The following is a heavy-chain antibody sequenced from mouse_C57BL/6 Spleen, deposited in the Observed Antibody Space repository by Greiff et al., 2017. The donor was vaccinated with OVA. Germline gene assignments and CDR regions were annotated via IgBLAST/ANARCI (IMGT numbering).Heavy chain of an antibody. CDR3: ARSGGYDGYYFDY. CDR1: GYSFTSYY. D-gene: IGHD2-3*01. Sequence: VQLQESGPELVKPGASVKISCKASGYSFTSYYIHWVKQRPGQGLEWIGWIYPGSGNTKYNQKFKGKATLTVDTSSSTAYMQLSSLTSEDSAVYYCARSGGYDGYYFDYWGQGTTLTVSS. CDR2: IYPGSGNT. J-gene: IGHJ2*01. V-gene: IGHV1-66*01.